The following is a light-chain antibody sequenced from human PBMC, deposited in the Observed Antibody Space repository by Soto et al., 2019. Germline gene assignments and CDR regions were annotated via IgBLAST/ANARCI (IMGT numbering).Light chain of an antibody. CDR1: QSVNNN. CDR3: QQYYSTPIT. CDR2: GAS. J-gene: IGKJ5*01. Sequence: EIVLTQSPATLSVSPGDRATLSCRASQSVNNNLAWYQQKPGQAPRLLIYGASTRATGIPARFSGSGSGTDFTLTIDSLQAEDVAVYYCQQYYSTPITFGQGTRLEI. V-gene: IGKV3-15*01.